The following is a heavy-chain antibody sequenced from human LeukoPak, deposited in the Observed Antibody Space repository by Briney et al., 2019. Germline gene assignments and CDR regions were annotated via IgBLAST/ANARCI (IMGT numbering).Heavy chain of an antibody. CDR3: ARDPAGVRYAFDI. J-gene: IGHJ3*02. CDR2: IYSDRTT. CDR1: GFTVSSNY. D-gene: IGHD3-10*01. V-gene: IGHV3-66*01. Sequence: GGSLRLSCAASGFTVSSNYMSWVRQAPGKGLEWVSVIYSDRTTYYADSVKGRFTISRDNSKNKLYLQMNSLRAEDTAVYYCARDPAGVRYAFDIWGQGTMVTVSS.